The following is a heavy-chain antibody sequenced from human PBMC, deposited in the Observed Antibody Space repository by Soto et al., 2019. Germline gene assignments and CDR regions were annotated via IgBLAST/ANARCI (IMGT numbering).Heavy chain of an antibody. V-gene: IGHV3-23*01. CDR3: AKLTYDDPVDY. CDR1: GFTFSRYA. J-gene: IGHJ4*02. D-gene: IGHD3-3*01. Sequence: EVQLLESGGGLVQPGGSLRLSCAASGFTFSRYAMNWVRQAPGKGLEWVSTVNSNGGSTSYADSVKGRFTISRDNSENTLYLQMNSLRAEDTAVYYCAKLTYDDPVDYWGQGTLVTVSS. CDR2: VNSNGGST.